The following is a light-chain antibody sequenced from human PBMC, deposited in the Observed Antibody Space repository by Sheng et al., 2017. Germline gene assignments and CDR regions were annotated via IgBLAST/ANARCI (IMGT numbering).Light chain of an antibody. CDR3: GTWDSSLNAVV. J-gene: IGLJ2*01. CDR2: DTA. Sequence: QSVLTQPPSVSAAPGQKVTISCSGSSSNIGDHYVSWYRQLPGTAPDLLIYDTAKRPSGIPARFSGSKSDTTATLAITGLQAGDEADYFCGTWDSSLNAVVFGGGTKLTVL. V-gene: IGLV1-51*01. CDR1: SSNIGDHY.